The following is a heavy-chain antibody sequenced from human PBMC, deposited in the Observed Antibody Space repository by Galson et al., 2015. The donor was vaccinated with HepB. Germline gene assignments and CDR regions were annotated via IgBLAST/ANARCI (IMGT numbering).Heavy chain of an antibody. J-gene: IGHJ4*02. V-gene: IGHV3-30*16. Sequence: SLKLSCAASGFIFSIYDMHWVRQAPGKGLEWVAGMTPDGSIKYYAESVKGRFTISRDNSKKTLYLQMNSLRAEDTAVYYCAGGKKFFYDSSGYRLDSWGQGTPVTVSS. CDR2: MTPDGSIK. CDR3: AGGKKFFYDSSGYRLDS. D-gene: IGHD3-22*01. CDR1: GFIFSIYD.